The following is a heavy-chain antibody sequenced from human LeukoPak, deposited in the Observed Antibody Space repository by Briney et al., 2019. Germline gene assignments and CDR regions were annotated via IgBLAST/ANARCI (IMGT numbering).Heavy chain of an antibody. Sequence: PGGSLRLSCAASGFTFSSYAMSWVRQVPGKGLEWVSAISGSGGSTYYADSVKGRFTISRDNSKNTLYLQMNSLRAEDTAVYYCAKVVHIVVVNDAFDIWGQGTMVTVSS. CDR2: ISGSGGST. CDR3: AKVVHIVVVNDAFDI. J-gene: IGHJ3*02. V-gene: IGHV3-23*01. D-gene: IGHD2-21*01. CDR1: GFTFSSYA.